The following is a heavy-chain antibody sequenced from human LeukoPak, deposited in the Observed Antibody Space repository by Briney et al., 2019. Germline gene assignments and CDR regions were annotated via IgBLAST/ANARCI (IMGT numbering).Heavy chain of an antibody. CDR3: SRGTDRSKSGDY. V-gene: IGHV4-34*01. D-gene: IGHD4-11*01. Sequence: PPQTLSLTCAVYGGSFSGYYWTWIRQPPRDGLEWIGEIHPSGSTDYSPALKSRVIISMDTSKRQFSLKLSSVTAADTAIYYCSRGTDRSKSGDYWGQGALVTVSA. J-gene: IGHJ4*02. CDR1: GGSFSGYY. CDR2: IHPSGST.